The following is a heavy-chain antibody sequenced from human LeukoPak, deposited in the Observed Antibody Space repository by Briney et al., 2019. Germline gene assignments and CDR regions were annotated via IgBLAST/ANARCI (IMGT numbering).Heavy chain of an antibody. CDR3: ASSDILTGYYVPPFDY. Sequence: PSQTLSLTCTVSGGSISSGGYYWSWIRQHPGEGLEWIGYIYYSGSTYYNPSLKSRVTISVDTSKNQFSLRLSSVTAADTAVYYCASSDILTGYYVPPFDYWGQGTLVTVSS. D-gene: IGHD3-9*01. V-gene: IGHV4-31*03. CDR2: IYYSGST. J-gene: IGHJ4*02. CDR1: GGSISSGGYY.